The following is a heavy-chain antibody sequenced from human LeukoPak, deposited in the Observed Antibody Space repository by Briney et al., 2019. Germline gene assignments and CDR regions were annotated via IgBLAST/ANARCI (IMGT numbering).Heavy chain of an antibody. CDR3: ARGPMVNYFDY. J-gene: IGHJ4*02. CDR1: GFTFSDYY. Sequence: GGSLRLSCAASGFTFSDYYMSWIRQAPGKGLEWVSSISSSSSYIYYADSVKGRFTISRDNAKNSLYLQMNSLRAEDTAVYYCARGPMVNYFDYWGQGTLVTVSS. D-gene: IGHD5-18*01. CDR2: ISSSSSYI. V-gene: IGHV3-11*06.